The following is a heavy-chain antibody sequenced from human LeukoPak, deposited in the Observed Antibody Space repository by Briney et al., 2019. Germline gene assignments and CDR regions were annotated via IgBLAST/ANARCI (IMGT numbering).Heavy chain of an antibody. Sequence: SETLSLTCTVSGGSISTYYWSWMRQPPGRGLEWIGYIYYSGSTNHNPSLQSRVTISVDTSKNQFSLKLNSVTAADTAVYYCARGGVPGGFYGSFDYSGQGTLVSVSS. D-gene: IGHD3-3*01. CDR2: IYYSGST. CDR1: GGSISTYY. V-gene: IGHV4-59*01. J-gene: IGHJ4*02. CDR3: ARGGVPGGFYGSFDY.